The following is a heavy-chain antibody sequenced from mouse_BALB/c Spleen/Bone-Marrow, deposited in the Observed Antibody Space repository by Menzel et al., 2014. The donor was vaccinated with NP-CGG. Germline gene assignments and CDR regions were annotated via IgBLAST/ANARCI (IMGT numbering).Heavy chain of an antibody. CDR2: INPYNDGT. D-gene: IGHD2-14*01. J-gene: IGHJ3*01. V-gene: IGHV1-14*01. CDR1: GYTFTSYV. CDR3: ARGGRYDGAWFAY. Sequence: VQLQQPGPELVKPGASVKMSCKASGYTFTSYVMHWVKQKPGQGLEWIGYINPYNDGTKYNEKFKGKAALTSDKSSSTAYMELSSLTSEDSAVYYCARGGRYDGAWFAYWDQGTLVTVSA.